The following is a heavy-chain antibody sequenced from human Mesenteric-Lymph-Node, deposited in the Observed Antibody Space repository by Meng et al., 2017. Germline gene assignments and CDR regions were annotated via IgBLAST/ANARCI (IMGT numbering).Heavy chain of an antibody. Sequence: QVQPVQSGAEVKKSGALVKVFCKATGYTFSNYGIIWVRQAPGQGLEWMGWISGYSGNTKYAQKLQGRVTMTTDTSTNTAYMELRSLRSDDTAVYYCTRADIAAAGTGGYWGQGTLVTVSS. CDR2: ISGYSGNT. CDR3: TRADIAAAGTGGY. V-gene: IGHV1-18*01. D-gene: IGHD6-13*01. CDR1: GYTFSNYG. J-gene: IGHJ4*02.